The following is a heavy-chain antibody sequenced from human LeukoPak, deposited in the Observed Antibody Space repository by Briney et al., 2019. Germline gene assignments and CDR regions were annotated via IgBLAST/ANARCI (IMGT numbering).Heavy chain of an antibody. V-gene: IGHV4-59*01. CDR3: ARWIRDSGYDWVFDY. J-gene: IGHJ4*02. D-gene: IGHD5-12*01. CDR2: IYHSGST. Sequence: SETLSHTCTVSGGSISSYYWSWIRQPPGKGLEWIGYIYHSGSTNYNPSLKSRVTISVDTSKNQFSLKLSSVTAADTAVYYCARWIRDSGYDWVFDYWGQGTLVTVSS. CDR1: GGSISSYY.